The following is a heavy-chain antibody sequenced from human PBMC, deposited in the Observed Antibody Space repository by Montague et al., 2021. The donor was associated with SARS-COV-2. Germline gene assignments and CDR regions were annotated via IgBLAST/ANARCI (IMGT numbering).Heavy chain of an antibody. J-gene: IGHJ6*02. Sequence: CAISGDSVSSNSAAWNWIRQSPSRGLEWLGRTYYRSKRYNDYALSVKSRITINPDTSKNQFSLQLNSVTPADAAVYYCARVGRQQLVRLSGMDVWGQGTTVTVSS. D-gene: IGHD6-13*01. CDR1: GDSVSSNSAA. V-gene: IGHV6-1*01. CDR2: TYYRSKRYN. CDR3: ARVGRQQLVRLSGMDV.